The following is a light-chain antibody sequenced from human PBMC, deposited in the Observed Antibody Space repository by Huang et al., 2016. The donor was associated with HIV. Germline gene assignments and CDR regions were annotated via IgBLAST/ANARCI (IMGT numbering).Light chain of an antibody. V-gene: IGKV3-15*01. CDR3: HQYNNWLLS. CDR2: GSS. CDR1: RSVSTN. Sequence: EIVMTQSPATLSVCPGERVTLSCRANRSVSTNLDYYQQRPGQATRLLTYGSSTRAPGIPARFSGSVSGTDFSLTISSLQSEDFALYYCHQYNNWLLSFGGGTRVDI. J-gene: IGKJ4*01.